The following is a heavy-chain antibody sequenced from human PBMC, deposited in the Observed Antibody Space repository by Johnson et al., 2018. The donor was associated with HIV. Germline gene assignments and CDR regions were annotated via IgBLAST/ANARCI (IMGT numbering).Heavy chain of an antibody. CDR3: AREISRYYYDYAAFDL. CDR2: ISSSGST. Sequence: QLVESGGGLVKPGGSLRLSCAASGFTFSDYYMSWIRQAPGKGLEWVSYISSSGSTYYADSGKGRFTISRDNSRSAVYLHMINLRADDTALYYCAREISRYYYDYAAFDLWGQGTTVTVSS. J-gene: IGHJ3*01. D-gene: IGHD3-22*01. CDR1: GFTFSDYY. V-gene: IGHV3-11*01.